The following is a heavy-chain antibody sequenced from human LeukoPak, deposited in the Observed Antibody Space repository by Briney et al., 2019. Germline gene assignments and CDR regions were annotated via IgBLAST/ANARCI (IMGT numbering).Heavy chain of an antibody. CDR2: IFTSGST. J-gene: IGHJ4*02. Sequence: PSETLSLTCTVSVGSISSYYRSWIRQPAGKGLEWIWRIFTSGSTNYNLSLKSRVTMSVDTSKNQSSLKLSSVTAADTAVYYCARDRGYCSGGSCYYFDYWGQGTLVTVSS. CDR3: ARDRGYCSGGSCYYFDY. D-gene: IGHD2-15*01. CDR1: VGSISSYY. V-gene: IGHV4-4*07.